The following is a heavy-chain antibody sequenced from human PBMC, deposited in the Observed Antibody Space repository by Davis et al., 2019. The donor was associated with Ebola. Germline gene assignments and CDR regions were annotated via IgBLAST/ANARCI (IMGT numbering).Heavy chain of an antibody. CDR3: ARHSLWFRELLYLRPGGMDV. CDR1: GYTFTGYY. CDR2: INPNSGGT. J-gene: IGHJ6*02. V-gene: IGHV1-2*02. D-gene: IGHD3-10*01. Sequence: ASVKVSCKASGYTFTGYYMHWVRQAPGQGLEWMGWINPNSGGTNYAQKFQGRVTITRDTSASTAYMELSSLRSEDTAVYYCARHSLWFRELLYLRPGGMDVWGQGTTVTVSS.